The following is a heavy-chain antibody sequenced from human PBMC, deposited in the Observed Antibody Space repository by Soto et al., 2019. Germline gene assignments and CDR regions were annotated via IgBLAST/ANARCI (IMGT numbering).Heavy chain of an antibody. CDR1: GYSFTSYW. J-gene: IGHJ4*01. CDR3: ARHLVGSTRGNFDY. Sequence: GESLKISCKGSGYSFTSYWIGWVRQMPGKGMEWMGNIYPYDSDTRYSPSFQGQVTISADTSITTAYLQWSGLRASDTAMYFCARHLVGSTRGNFDYWGQGTLVTVSS. D-gene: IGHD2-2*01. V-gene: IGHV5-51*01. CDR2: IYPYDSDT.